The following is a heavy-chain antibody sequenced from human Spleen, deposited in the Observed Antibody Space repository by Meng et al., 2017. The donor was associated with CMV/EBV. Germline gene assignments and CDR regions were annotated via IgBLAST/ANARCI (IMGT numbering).Heavy chain of an antibody. J-gene: IGHJ4*02. V-gene: IGHV3-30*19. CDR1: GFTFSSYG. CDR2: ISYDGSNK. CDR3: ASVAAARVDFDY. D-gene: IGHD6-13*01. Sequence: GESLKISCAASGFTFSSYGMHWVRQAPGKGLEWVAVISYDGSNKYYADSVKGRFTISRDNSKNTLYLQMNSLRAEDTAVYYCASVAAARVDFDYWGQGTLVTVSS.